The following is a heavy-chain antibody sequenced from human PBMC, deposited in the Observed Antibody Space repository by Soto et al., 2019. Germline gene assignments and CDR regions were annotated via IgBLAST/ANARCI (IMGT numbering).Heavy chain of an antibody. D-gene: IGHD4-17*01. CDR3: ARDTYGDNGQVLDY. Sequence: GGSLRLSCAASGFTFSSYDMHWVRQATGKGLEWVSAIGTAGDTYYPGSVKGRFTISRDNAKNSVYLQMNSLRAEDTALYYCARDTYGDNGQVLDYWGQGTLVTVS. CDR2: IGTAGDT. CDR1: GFTFSSYD. V-gene: IGHV3-13*01. J-gene: IGHJ4*02.